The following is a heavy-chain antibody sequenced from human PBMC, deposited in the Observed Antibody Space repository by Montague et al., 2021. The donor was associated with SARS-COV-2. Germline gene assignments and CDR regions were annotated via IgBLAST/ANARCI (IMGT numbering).Heavy chain of an antibody. D-gene: IGHD2-2*01. CDR2: ISAYNGNT. CDR1: GYPFTSYG. J-gene: IGHJ4*02. CDR3: ARETLPGQLLRNYYFDY. Sequence: LVKVSCKASGYPFTSYGISWVRQAPGQGLEWMGWISAYNGNTNYAQKLQGRVTMTTDTSTSTAYMELRSLRSDDTAVYYCARETLPGQLLRNYYFDYWGQGTLVTVSS. V-gene: IGHV1-18*01.